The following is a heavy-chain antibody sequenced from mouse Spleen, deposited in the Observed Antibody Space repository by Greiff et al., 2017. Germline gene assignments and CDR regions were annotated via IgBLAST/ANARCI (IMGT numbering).Heavy chain of an antibody. CDR1: GDSITSGY. Sequence: EVQLVESGPSLVKPSQTLSLTCSVTGDSITSGYWNWIRKFPGNKLEYMGYISYSGSTYYNPSLKSRISITRDTSKNQYYLQLNSVTTEDTATYYCARYHYGSSYGWFAYWGQGTLVTVSA. J-gene: IGHJ3*01. V-gene: IGHV3-8*02. D-gene: IGHD1-1*01. CDR2: ISYSGST. CDR3: ARYHYGSSYGWFAY.